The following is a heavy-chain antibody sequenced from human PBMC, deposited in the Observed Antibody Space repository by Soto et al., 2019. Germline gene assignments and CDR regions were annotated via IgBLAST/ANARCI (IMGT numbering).Heavy chain of an antibody. J-gene: IGHJ1*01. D-gene: IGHD4-4*01. CDR1: GYTFTGYA. CDR2: ISAYSGHT. V-gene: IGHV1-18*01. CDR3: ARCSSDYSADGLSLTY. Sequence: QVQLGQSGAEVKRPGASVKVSCKASGYTFTGYAFSWVRQAPGQGLEWMGWISAYSGHTVYSQKFQDRVTMTTDPSTTTTYLEVRSLGSDDTAVYYCARCSSDYSADGLSLTYWGQGTLVTVS.